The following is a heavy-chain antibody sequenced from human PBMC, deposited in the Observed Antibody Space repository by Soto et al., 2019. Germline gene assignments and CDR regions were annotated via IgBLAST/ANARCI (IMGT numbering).Heavy chain of an antibody. CDR2: ISGSGGST. CDR1: GFTFSSYA. D-gene: IGHD3-10*01. J-gene: IGHJ4*02. CDR3: AKQFALRYYFDY. Sequence: PGGSLRLSCAASGFTFSSYAMHWVRQAPGKGLEWVSAISGSGGSTYYADSVKGRFTISRDNSKNTLYLQMNSLRAEDTAVYYCAKQFALRYYFDYWGQGTLVTVSS. V-gene: IGHV3-23*01.